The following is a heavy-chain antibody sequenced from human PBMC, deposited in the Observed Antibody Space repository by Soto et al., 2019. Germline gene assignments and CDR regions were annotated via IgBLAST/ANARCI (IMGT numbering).Heavy chain of an antibody. CDR2: ISYDGSNK. CDR1: GFTFSSYG. V-gene: IGHV3-30*03. D-gene: IGHD3-22*01. J-gene: IGHJ4*02. Sequence: GGSLRLSCAASGFTFSSYGMHWFRQAPGKGLEWVAVISYDGSNKYYADSVKGRFTISRDNSKNTLYLQMNSLRAEDTAVYYCAMWSSGYYSDFDYWGQGTLVTVSS. CDR3: AMWSSGYYSDFDY.